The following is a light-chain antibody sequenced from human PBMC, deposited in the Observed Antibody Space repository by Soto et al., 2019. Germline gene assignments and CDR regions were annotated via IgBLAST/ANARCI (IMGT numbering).Light chain of an antibody. CDR2: EVN. Sequence: QSALPQPPSASGSPGQSVTISCTGTSSDVGGYNYVSWYQQHPGKVPKLRVYEVNKRPSGVPDRFSGSKSGNTASLTVSGLQAEDEADYYCTSYAGGNNVFGTGTKVTVL. V-gene: IGLV2-8*01. J-gene: IGLJ1*01. CDR3: TSYAGGNNV. CDR1: SSDVGGYNY.